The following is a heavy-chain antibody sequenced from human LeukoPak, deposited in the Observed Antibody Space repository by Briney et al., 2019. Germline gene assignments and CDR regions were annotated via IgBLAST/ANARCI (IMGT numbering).Heavy chain of an antibody. CDR1: GFTFSSYE. J-gene: IGHJ4*02. CDR3: ARGISRNYFDY. V-gene: IGHV3-48*03. Sequence: GGSLRLSCAASGFTFSSYEMNWVRQAPGKGLEWVSYISSSGSTIYYADSVKGRFTISTDNAKNSLYLQMNSLRAEDTAVYYCARGISRNYFDYWGQGTLVTVSS. CDR2: ISSSGSTI.